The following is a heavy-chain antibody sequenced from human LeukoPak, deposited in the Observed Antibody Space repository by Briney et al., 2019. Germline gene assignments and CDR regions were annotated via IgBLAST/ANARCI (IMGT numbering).Heavy chain of an antibody. J-gene: IGHJ3*02. CDR2: ISSSGSTI. CDR3: APSITPNAFDI. V-gene: IGHV3-48*03. Sequence: PGGSLRLSCAASGFTFSSYEMNWVRQAPGKGLEWVSYISSSGSTIYYADSVKGRFTISRDNAKNSLYLQMNSLRAEDTAVYYCAPSITPNAFDIWGQGTMVTVSS. D-gene: IGHD4-23*01. CDR1: GFTFSSYE.